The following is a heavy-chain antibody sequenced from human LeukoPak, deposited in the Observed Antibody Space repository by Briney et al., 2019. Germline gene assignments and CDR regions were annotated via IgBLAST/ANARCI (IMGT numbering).Heavy chain of an antibody. Sequence: GGSLRLSCSASGFTFSDDFMNWVRQVPGKGLQWVSSISSLSNHIYYADSVKGRFTIFRDNAKNSLYLQMNSLEAEDTAVYYCVRSGNLGYWGQGTLVTVSS. V-gene: IGHV3-21*01. CDR1: GFTFSDDF. J-gene: IGHJ4*02. D-gene: IGHD3-3*01. CDR2: ISSLSNHI. CDR3: VRSGNLGY.